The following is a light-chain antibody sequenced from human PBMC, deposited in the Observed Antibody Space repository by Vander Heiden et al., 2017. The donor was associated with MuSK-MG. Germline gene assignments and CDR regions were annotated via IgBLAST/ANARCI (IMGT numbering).Light chain of an antibody. V-gene: IGLV2-14*01. J-gene: IGLJ1*01. Sequence: QSALTQPASVSGSPGQSITISCTGTSSDVGDYNYVSWFQQHPGKAPKLMSYEVTNRPSGVSNRFAGSKSGNTEYLNISGLQAEDEADDYGSSYTSSFTRDGLGTGTKV. CDR3: SSYTSSFTRDG. CDR1: SSDVGDYNY. CDR2: EVT.